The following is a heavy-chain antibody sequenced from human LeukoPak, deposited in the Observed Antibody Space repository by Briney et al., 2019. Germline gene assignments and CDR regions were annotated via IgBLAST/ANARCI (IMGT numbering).Heavy chain of an antibody. Sequence: GGSLRLSCAASGFTFSSYSMNWVRQAPGKGLEWVSSISSSSSYIYYADSVKGRFTISRDNAKNSLYLQTNSLRAEDTAVYYCARSFASKKGAELDYWGQGTLVTVSS. J-gene: IGHJ4*02. CDR3: ARSFASKKGAELDY. D-gene: IGHD1-1*01. CDR1: GFTFSSYS. CDR2: ISSSSSYI. V-gene: IGHV3-21*01.